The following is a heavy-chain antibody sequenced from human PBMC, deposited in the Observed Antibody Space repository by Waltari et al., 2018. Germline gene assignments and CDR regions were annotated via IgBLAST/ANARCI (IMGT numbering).Heavy chain of an antibody. CDR2: VHRSGRT. Sequence: QLQLQQSGPGLVKPSESLSPTCAVSGYPMGSRDFWSWVRQSPGKGLEWIGQVHRSGRTNYNPSLASRVTMSIDTSNNQFSLKVTSATAADTAIYYCARDRGRGLYLDSWGQGILVTVSP. CDR1: GYPMGSRDF. D-gene: IGHD2-15*01. CDR3: ARDRGRGLYLDS. V-gene: IGHV4-4*02. J-gene: IGHJ4*02.